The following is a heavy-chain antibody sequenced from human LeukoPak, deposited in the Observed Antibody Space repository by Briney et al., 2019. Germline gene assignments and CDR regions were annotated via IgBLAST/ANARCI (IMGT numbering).Heavy chain of an antibody. CDR1: GFTFSSYW. J-gene: IGHJ4*02. Sequence: GGSLRLSCAASGFTFSSYWMSWVRQAPGKGLEWVANIKQDGSEKYYVDSVKGRFTISRDNAKNSLYLQMNSLRAEDTAVYYCARDHFSNYDFWSGPLDYWGQGTLVTVSS. D-gene: IGHD3-3*01. CDR3: ARDHFSNYDFWSGPLDY. CDR2: IKQDGSEK. V-gene: IGHV3-7*01.